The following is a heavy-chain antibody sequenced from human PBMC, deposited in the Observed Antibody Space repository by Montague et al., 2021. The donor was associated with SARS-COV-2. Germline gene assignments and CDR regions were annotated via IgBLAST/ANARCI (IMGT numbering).Heavy chain of an antibody. CDR2: ISHNEIGK. J-gene: IGHJ4*02. V-gene: IGHV3-30*03. Sequence: SLRLSCAASGFTFSRYAMHWLRQAPDKGLEWVAVISHNEIGKIYXXSLRVRFTISRDNSANTLYLQMDSLRGDDTAVYYCARGPYNSALSSDDYHNLWGQGTLVTVSS. CDR1: GFTFSRYA. D-gene: IGHD4-11*01. CDR3: ARGPYNSALSSDDYHNL.